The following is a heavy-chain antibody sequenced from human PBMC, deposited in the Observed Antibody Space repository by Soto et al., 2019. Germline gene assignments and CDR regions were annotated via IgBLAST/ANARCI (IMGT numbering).Heavy chain of an antibody. D-gene: IGHD3-3*01. Sequence: VQSLKISCKGFGYSFTSYWIGWVRQMTGKGLEWMGIIYPGDSNTRYSPSLQGQVTISVDKSISTAYLQWSSLKATDTAMYYCARHAYDFWSGHPNPRYYYGMDVWGQGTTVSVSS. V-gene: IGHV5-51*01. CDR3: ARHAYDFWSGHPNPRYYYGMDV. CDR1: GYSFTSYW. CDR2: IYPGDSNT. J-gene: IGHJ6*02.